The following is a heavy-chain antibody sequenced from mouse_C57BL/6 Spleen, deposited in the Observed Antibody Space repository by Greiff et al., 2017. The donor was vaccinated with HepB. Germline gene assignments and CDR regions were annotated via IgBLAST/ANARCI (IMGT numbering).Heavy chain of an antibody. V-gene: IGHV1-80*01. D-gene: IGHD1-1*01. CDR3: ARRGYGSPFAY. J-gene: IGHJ3*01. Sequence: QVQLQQSGAELVKPGASVKISCKASGYAFSSYWMNWVKQRPGKGLEWIGQIYPGDGDTNYNGKFKGKATLTADKSSSTAYMQLSSRTSEDSAVYCCARRGYGSPFAYWGQGTLVTVSA. CDR1: GYAFSSYW. CDR2: IYPGDGDT.